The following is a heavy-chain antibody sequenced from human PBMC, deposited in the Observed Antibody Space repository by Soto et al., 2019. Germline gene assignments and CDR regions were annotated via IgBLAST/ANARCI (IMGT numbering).Heavy chain of an antibody. Sequence: PSETLSLTCAVSGASVNSYYWSWIRQPPGKGLEWIGYMYYTGSTNYNPSLKSRVTISVDTSKNQFSLKLSSVTAADTAVYYCARSPGGSGYYYYLDVWGKGTTVTVSS. J-gene: IGHJ6*03. V-gene: IGHV4-59*08. CDR1: GASVNSYY. D-gene: IGHD3-16*01. CDR2: MYYTGST. CDR3: ARSPGGSGYYYYLDV.